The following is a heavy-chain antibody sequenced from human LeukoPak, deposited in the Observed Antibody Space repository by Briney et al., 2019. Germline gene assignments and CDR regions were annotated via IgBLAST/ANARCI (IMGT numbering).Heavy chain of an antibody. CDR3: ARSLGGAYDY. J-gene: IGHJ4*02. V-gene: IGHV3-74*01. CDR2: INIDGSNT. Sequence: PEGSLRLSCAASGFPFSSYWTHWVRQAPGKGLVWVSRINIDGSNTNYADSVKGRFTISRDNAKNTLYLQMDSLRAEDTAVYYCARSLGGAYDYWGQGTLVTVSS. D-gene: IGHD1-26*01. CDR1: GFPFSSYW.